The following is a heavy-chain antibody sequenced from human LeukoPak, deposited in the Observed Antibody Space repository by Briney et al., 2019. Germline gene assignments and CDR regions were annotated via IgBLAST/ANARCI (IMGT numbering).Heavy chain of an antibody. J-gene: IGHJ4*02. D-gene: IGHD3-16*02. CDR3: ARAEGYDYVWGSYRLSPLDY. Sequence: ASVTVSCKVSGYTLTELSMHWLRQAPGKGLEWMGGFYPEDGETIYVQKLQGRVTMTEDTSTDTAYMELSSLRSEDTAVYYCARAEGYDYVWGSYRLSPLDYWGQGTLVTVSS. CDR1: GYTLTELS. CDR2: FYPEDGET. V-gene: IGHV1-24*01.